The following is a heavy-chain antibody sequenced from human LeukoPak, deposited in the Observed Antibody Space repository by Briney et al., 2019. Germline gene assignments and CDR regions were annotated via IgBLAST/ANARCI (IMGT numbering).Heavy chain of an antibody. Sequence: PSETLSLTCSVYGGSFSGYYWRWIRQPPGKGLEWIGSVYYSGSSYYNPSLKSRVTTSVDTSKNQLSLKLSSVTAADTAVYYCARHNGQYYYYYGMDVWGQGTTVTVSS. CDR1: GGSFSGYY. J-gene: IGHJ6*02. V-gene: IGHV4-39*01. D-gene: IGHD2-8*01. CDR3: ARHNGQYYYYYGMDV. CDR2: VYYSGSS.